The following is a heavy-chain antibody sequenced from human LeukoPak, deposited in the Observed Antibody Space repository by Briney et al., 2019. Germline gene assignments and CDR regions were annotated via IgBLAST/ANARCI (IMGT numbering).Heavy chain of an antibody. CDR1: GGSFSGYY. J-gene: IGHJ5*02. CDR3: ARSPRGSYCSSTSCYVP. D-gene: IGHD2-2*01. V-gene: IGHV4-34*01. CDR2: INHSGST. Sequence: PSETLSLTCAVYGGSFSGYYWSWIRQPPGKGLEWIGEINHSGSTNYNPSLKSRVTISVDTSKNQFSLKLSSVTAADTAVYYCARSPRGSYCSSTSCYVPWGQGTLVTVSS.